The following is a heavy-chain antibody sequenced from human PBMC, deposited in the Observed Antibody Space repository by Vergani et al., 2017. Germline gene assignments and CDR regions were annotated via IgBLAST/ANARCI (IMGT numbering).Heavy chain of an antibody. CDR2: ISYDGSNK. V-gene: IGHV3-30-3*01. Sequence: QVQLVESGGGVVQPGRSLRLSCAASGFTFSSYAMHWVRQAPGKGLEWVAVISYDGSNKYYADSVKGRFTISRDNSKNTLYLQMNSLRAEDTAVYYCARTYYDSRGYYFRPPQGDYWGQGTLVTVSS. CDR3: ARTYYDSRGYYFRPPQGDY. D-gene: IGHD3-22*01. CDR1: GFTFSSYA. J-gene: IGHJ4*02.